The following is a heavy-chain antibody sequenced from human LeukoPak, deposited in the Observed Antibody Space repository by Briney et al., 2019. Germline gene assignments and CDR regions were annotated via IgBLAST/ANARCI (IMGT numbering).Heavy chain of an antibody. CDR3: AGGAAARGNENFDY. Sequence: SVKVSCKASGGTFSSYAISWVRQAPGQGLEWMGGIIPIFGTANYAQKFQGRVTITADESTSTAYMELSSLRSEDTAVYYCAGGAAARGNENFDYWGQGTLVTVSS. V-gene: IGHV1-69*01. D-gene: IGHD6-25*01. CDR2: IIPIFGTA. J-gene: IGHJ4*02. CDR1: GGTFSSYA.